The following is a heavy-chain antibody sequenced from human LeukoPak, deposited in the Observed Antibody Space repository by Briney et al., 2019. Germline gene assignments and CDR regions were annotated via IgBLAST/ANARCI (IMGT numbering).Heavy chain of an antibody. V-gene: IGHV4-34*01. CDR2: INHSGST. J-gene: IGHJ4*02. CDR1: GGSFSGYY. Sequence: SETLSLTCAVYGGSFSGYYWSWIRQPPGKGLEWIGEINHSGSTNYNPSLKSRVTISVDTSKNQFSLKLSSVTAADTAVYYCARGRSIDYWGQGTLVTVSS. CDR3: ARGRSIDY.